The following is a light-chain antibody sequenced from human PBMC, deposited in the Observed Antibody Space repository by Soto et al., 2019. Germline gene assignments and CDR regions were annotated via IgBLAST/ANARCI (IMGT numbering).Light chain of an antibody. CDR1: QGISNY. J-gene: IGKJ4*01. CDR3: QKYNSAPPL. V-gene: IGKV1-27*01. Sequence: DIQMTQSPSSLSASVGDRVTITCRASQGISNYLAWYQQKPGKVPKLLIYAASTLQSGVPSRFSGSGSGTDFTLIISSLHPEDVATYYCQKYNSAPPLFGGGTKVEIK. CDR2: AAS.